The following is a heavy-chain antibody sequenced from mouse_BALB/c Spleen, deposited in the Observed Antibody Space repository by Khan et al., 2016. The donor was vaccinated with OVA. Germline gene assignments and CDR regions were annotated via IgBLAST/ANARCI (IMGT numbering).Heavy chain of an antibody. CDR2: ISPGSGSD. J-gene: IGHJ4*01. Sequence: DLVKPGASLTLSCKASGYTFTSYWIHWIQQRPGQGLEWIGHISPGSGSDYYNNILTVKATLTVDTTSTTVYILLSSLSAEAAVVYFYARSNYYGSGLYAPDYWDQRTSVTVSA. CDR1: GYTFTSYW. V-gene: IGHV1S41*01. CDR3: ARSNYYGSGLYAPDY. D-gene: IGHD1-1*01.